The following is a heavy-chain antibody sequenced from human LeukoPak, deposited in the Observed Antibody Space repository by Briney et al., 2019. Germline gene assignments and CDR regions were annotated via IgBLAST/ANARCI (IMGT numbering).Heavy chain of an antibody. CDR1: GFTVSSYY. D-gene: IGHD4-11*01. J-gene: IGHJ3*02. CDR2: IYGDGRI. Sequence: GGSLRLSCVASGFTVSSYYMIWVRQAPGKGLERVSVIYGDGRIRYADSVKGRFTISRDNFKSTLYLQMNSLRVEDTAVYYCAREGLTTTPNNAFDIWGQGTMVTVSS. V-gene: IGHV3-53*01. CDR3: AREGLTTTPNNAFDI.